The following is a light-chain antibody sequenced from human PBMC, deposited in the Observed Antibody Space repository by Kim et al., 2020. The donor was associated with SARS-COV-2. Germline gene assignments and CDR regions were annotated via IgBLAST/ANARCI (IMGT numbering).Light chain of an antibody. Sequence: DIVMTQSPDSLAVSLGERATINCKSSQSVLYTSDNKNYLAWYQQKPGQPPKLLIYWASTRESGFPDRFSGSGSGTDFTLTISSLQAEDVSVYYCQQYYSHPWTFGQGTKVDIK. J-gene: IGKJ1*01. CDR1: QSVLYTSDNKNY. CDR3: QQYYSHPWT. V-gene: IGKV4-1*01. CDR2: WAS.